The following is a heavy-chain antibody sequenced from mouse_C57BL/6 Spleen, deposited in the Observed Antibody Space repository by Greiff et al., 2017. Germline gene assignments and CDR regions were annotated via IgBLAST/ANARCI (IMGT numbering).Heavy chain of an antibody. CDR3: ARENYYGSSLFAMDY. CDR2: IWTGGGT. Sequence: MMLVESGPGLVAPSQSLSITCTVSGFSLTSYAISWVRQPPGKGLEWLGVIWTGGGTNYNSALKSRLSISKDNSKSQVFLKMNSLQTDDTARYYCARENYYGSSLFAMDYWGQGTSVTVSS. V-gene: IGHV2-9-1*01. J-gene: IGHJ4*01. D-gene: IGHD1-1*01. CDR1: GFSLTSYA.